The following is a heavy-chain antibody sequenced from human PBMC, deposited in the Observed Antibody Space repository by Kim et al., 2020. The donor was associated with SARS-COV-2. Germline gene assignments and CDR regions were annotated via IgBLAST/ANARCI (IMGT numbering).Heavy chain of an antibody. D-gene: IGHD3-22*01. CDR3: ARDPRYYDSSGSYAFDI. V-gene: IGHV1-69*01. J-gene: IGHJ3*02. Sequence: FQGRVTITADESTSTAYMELSSLRSEDTAVYYCARDPRYYDSSGSYAFDIWGQGTMVTVSS.